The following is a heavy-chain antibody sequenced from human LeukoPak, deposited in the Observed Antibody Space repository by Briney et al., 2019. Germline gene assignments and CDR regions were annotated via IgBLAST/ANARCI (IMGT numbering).Heavy chain of an antibody. D-gene: IGHD6-6*01. CDR3: ERAGSSSHHYYYYMDV. CDR1: GFTFSSYA. Sequence: PGGSLRLSCAASGFTFSSYAMSWVRQAPGKGLEWVSAISGSGGSTYYADSVKGRFTISRDNSKNTLYLQMNSLSAEDTAVYYCERAGSSSHHYYYYMDVWGKGTTLSVSS. CDR2: ISGSGGST. V-gene: IGHV3-23*01. J-gene: IGHJ6*03.